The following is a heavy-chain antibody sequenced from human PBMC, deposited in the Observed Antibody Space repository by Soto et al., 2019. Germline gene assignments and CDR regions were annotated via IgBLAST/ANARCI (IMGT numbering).Heavy chain of an antibody. D-gene: IGHD3-10*01. CDR2: INPSGGST. J-gene: IGHJ6*02. CDR1: GYTFTSYY. V-gene: IGHV1-46*01. Sequence: QVQLVQSGAEVKKPGASVKVSCKASGYTFTSYYMHWVRQAPGQGLEWMGIINPSGGSTSYAQKFQGRVTMTRDTSTSTVYMELSSLRSEDTAVYYCARDISPFYGSGSYYGMDVWGQGTTVTVSS. CDR3: ARDISPFYGSGSYYGMDV.